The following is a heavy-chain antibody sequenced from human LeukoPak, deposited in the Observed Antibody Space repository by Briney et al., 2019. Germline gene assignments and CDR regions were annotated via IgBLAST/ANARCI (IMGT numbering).Heavy chain of an antibody. CDR2: ISAYNGNT. CDR1: GYTFTGYY. J-gene: IGHJ3*02. CDR3: TRETFDI. Sequence: ASVKVSCKASGYTFTGYYMHWVRQAPGQGLEWMGWISAYNGNTNYAQKLQGRVTMTTDTSTSTAYMELRSLRSDDTAVYYCTRETFDIWGQGTVVTVSS. V-gene: IGHV1-18*04.